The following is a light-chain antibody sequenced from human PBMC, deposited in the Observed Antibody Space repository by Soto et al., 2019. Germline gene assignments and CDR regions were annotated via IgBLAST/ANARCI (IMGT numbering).Light chain of an antibody. CDR2: DVS. CDR1: SSDVGGYNY. Sequence: QSALTQPASVSGSPGQSITISCTGTSSDVGGYNYVSWYQQHPGKAPKLMIYDVSNRPSGVSNRFSGSKSGNTASLSISGLQAEDETVYYCSSYTSSITWVFGGGT. CDR3: SSYTSSITWV. J-gene: IGLJ3*02. V-gene: IGLV2-14*01.